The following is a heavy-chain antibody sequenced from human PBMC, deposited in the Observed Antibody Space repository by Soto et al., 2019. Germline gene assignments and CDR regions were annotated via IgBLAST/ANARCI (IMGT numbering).Heavy chain of an antibody. V-gene: IGHV3-33*01. CDR1: GFTFSDYG. CDR2: FWYAGSRE. J-gene: IGHJ4*02. D-gene: IGHD3-16*01. CDR3: ARVGVGEGLNDFHY. Sequence: QVQLVESGGGVVQPGRSLRLSCAASGFTFSDYGMYWVRQAPGKGLEWVAMFWYAGSREHYPDSVKGRLTVSRDNSNNTLYLQMNSLRAEDTALYYCARVGVGEGLNDFHYWGRGTLVTVSS.